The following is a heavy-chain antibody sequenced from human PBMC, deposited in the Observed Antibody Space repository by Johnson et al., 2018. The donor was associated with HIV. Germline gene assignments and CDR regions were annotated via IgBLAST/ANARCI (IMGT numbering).Heavy chain of an antibody. CDR2: IRSKANSYAT. CDR3: TRQADI. V-gene: IGHV3-73*02. J-gene: IGHJ3*02. CDR1: GLTFSGSA. Sequence: VKLVESGGGLVQPGGSLKLSCAASGLTFSGSAMHWVRQAPGNGLEWVGRIRSKANSYATAYAASVKGRFTISRDDSKNTAYLQMNSLKTEDTAVYYCTRQADIWGQGTMVTVSS.